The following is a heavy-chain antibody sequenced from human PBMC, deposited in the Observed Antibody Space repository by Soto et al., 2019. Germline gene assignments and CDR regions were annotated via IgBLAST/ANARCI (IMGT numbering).Heavy chain of an antibody. V-gene: IGHV3-30*18. J-gene: IGHJ4*02. D-gene: IGHD2-15*01. CDR2: ISYDGSNE. Sequence: QVQLVEAGGGVVQPGRSLRLSCAASGFTLRSYAMHWVRQAQGKGLDWVAVISYDGSNEYYADSVKGRFTISRDTSKNMLYLQMNSLRAEDTAVYYCAKDRCSGGSCYYFDYWGQGTLVTVSS. CDR1: GFTLRSYA. CDR3: AKDRCSGGSCYYFDY.